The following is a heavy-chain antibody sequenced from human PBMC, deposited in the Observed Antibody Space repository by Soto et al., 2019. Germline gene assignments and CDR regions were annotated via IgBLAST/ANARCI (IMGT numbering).Heavy chain of an antibody. CDR3: AKAGARDGGVLDY. V-gene: IGHV3-23*01. Sequence: PGGSLRLSGAASGFTFSSYSISWVRQAPWKGLEWVQAISGSGVSTYYADSVKGRFTIYRDNSKNTLYLQMNSLRAEDTAVYYCAKAGARDGGVLDYLGQGTLVAVSS. CDR2: ISGSGVST. D-gene: IGHD1-26*01. CDR1: GFTFSSYS. J-gene: IGHJ4*02.